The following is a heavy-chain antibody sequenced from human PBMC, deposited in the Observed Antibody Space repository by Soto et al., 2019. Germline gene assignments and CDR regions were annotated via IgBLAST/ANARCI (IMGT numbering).Heavy chain of an antibody. CDR1: GGSFSGYY. D-gene: IGHD4-17*01. CDR3: ARGLGTVTTGVSNYMDV. V-gene: IGHV4-34*01. J-gene: IGHJ6*03. Sequence: SETLSLTCAVYGGSFSGYYWSWIRQPPGKGLEWIGEINHSGSTNYNPSLKSRVTISVDTSKNQFSLKLSSVTAADTAVYYCARGLGTVTTGVSNYMDVWGKGTTVTVS. CDR2: INHSGST.